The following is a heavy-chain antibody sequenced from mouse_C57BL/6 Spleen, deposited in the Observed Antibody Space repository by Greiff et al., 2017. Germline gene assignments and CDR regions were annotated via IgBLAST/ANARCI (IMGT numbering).Heavy chain of an antibody. D-gene: IGHD1-1*01. CDR2: IRNKANNHAT. CDR1: GFTFSDAW. J-gene: IGHJ4*01. Sequence: VQLQESGGGLVQPGGSMKLSCAASGFTFSDAWMDWVRQSPEKGLEWVAEIRNKANNHATYYAESVKGRFTISRDDSKSSVYLQMNSLRAEDTGIYYCTAYYGSIYDAMDYWGQGTSVTVSS. V-gene: IGHV6-6*01. CDR3: TAYYGSIYDAMDY.